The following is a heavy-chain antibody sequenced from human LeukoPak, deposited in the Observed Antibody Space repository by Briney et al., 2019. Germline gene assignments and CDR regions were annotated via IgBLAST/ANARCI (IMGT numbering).Heavy chain of an antibody. CDR1: GYSFTSNW. CDR2: IYPGDSDT. V-gene: IGHV5-51*01. Sequence: GESLKISCKGSGYSFTSNWIGWLRQMPGKGLEWMGFIYPGDSDTRYSPSFQGQVTISADKSISTAYLQWSSLKASDTGMYYCARPSTAANDYWGQGTLVTVSS. J-gene: IGHJ4*02. D-gene: IGHD2-2*01. CDR3: ARPSTAANDY.